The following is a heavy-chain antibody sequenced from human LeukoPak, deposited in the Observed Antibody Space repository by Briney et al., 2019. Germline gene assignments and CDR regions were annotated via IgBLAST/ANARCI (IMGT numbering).Heavy chain of an antibody. CDR1: GGSISSGSYY. J-gene: IGHJ4*02. CDR3: AKDKGQRDN. Sequence: ETLSLTCTVSGGSISSGSYYWSWIRQPAGKGLEWVSIISAGGDTTYYADSVRGRFTISRDNSKNTVYLQMNSLRAEDTAVYYCAKDKGQRDNWGQGTLVTVSS. D-gene: IGHD6-25*01. V-gene: IGHV3-23*01. CDR2: ISAGGDTT.